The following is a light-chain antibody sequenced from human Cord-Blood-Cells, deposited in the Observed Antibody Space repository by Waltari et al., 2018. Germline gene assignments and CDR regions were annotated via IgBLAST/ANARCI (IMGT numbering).Light chain of an antibody. J-gene: IGLJ1*01. Sequence: QSALTQPASVSGSPGQSITISCTGTSSDVGGYNYFPWYQQHPGKAPKLIIYDVSNRPSGVSNRFSGSKSGNTASLTISGLQAEDEADYYCSSYTSSSTYVFGTGTKVTVL. CDR2: DVS. CDR3: SSYTSSSTYV. V-gene: IGLV2-14*01. CDR1: SSDVGGYNY.